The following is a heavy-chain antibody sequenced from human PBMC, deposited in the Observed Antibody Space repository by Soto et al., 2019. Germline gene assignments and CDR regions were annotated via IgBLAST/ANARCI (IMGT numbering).Heavy chain of an antibody. CDR2: IIPILGIA. Sequence: QVQLVQSGAEVKKPGSSVKVSCKASGGTFSSYTISWVRQAPGQGLEWMGRIIPILGIANYAQKFQGRVTXXADKSKSTAYMELSSLRSEDTAVYYCARGRKYFDYWGQGTLVTVSS. CDR1: GGTFSSYT. V-gene: IGHV1-69*02. CDR3: ARGRKYFDY. J-gene: IGHJ4*02.